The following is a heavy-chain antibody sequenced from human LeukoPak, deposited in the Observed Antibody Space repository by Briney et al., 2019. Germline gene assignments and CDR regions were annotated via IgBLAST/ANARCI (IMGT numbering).Heavy chain of an antibody. CDR3: AREGTSFTDYYYYMDV. V-gene: IGHV4-39*07. D-gene: IGHD2-2*01. J-gene: IGHJ6*03. CDR1: GGSISSSSYY. CDR2: IYCSGST. Sequence: SETLSLTCTVSGGSISSSSYYWGWIRQPPGKGLEWIGSIYCSGSTYYNPSLKSRVTISVDTSKNQFSLKLSSVTAADTAVYYCAREGTSFTDYYYYMDVWGKGTTVTVSS.